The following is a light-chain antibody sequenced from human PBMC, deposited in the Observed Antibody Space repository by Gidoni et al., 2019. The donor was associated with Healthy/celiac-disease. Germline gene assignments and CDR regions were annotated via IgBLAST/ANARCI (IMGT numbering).Light chain of an antibody. CDR3: QQYYSTPPYS. V-gene: IGKV4-1*01. Sequence: DIVMTQAPDSLAGSLGGRATINCKSSQSVLYSSNNKNYLAWYQQNPGHPPKLLIYWASTRESGVPDRFSGSGSGTDFTLTISSLQAEYVAVYYCQQYYSTPPYSFGQGTKLEIK. CDR1: QSVLYSSNNKNY. CDR2: WAS. J-gene: IGKJ2*03.